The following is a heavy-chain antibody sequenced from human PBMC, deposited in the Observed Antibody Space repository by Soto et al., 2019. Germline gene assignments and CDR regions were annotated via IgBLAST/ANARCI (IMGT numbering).Heavy chain of an antibody. V-gene: IGHV4-34*01. D-gene: IGHD3-9*01. CDR1: GGSFSCYY. Sequence: ASETLSLTCAVYGGSFSCYYWSWIRQPPGKGLEWIGEINHSGSTNYNPSLKSRVTISVDTSKNQFSLKLSSVTAADTAVYYCARKSITSYDILTGYSKTQPFDYWGQGTLVTVSS. CDR2: INHSGST. CDR3: ARKSITSYDILTGYSKTQPFDY. J-gene: IGHJ4*02.